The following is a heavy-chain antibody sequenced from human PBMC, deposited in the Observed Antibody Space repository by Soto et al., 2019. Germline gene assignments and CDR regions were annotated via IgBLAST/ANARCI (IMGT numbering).Heavy chain of an antibody. Sequence: QVQLQESGPGLVKPSETLSLPCTVSGGSISSYYWSWIRQPPGKGLEWIGYIYYSGSTNYNPALKSRVTISVDTSKNQFSLKLSSVTAADTAMYYCAILWGWSVDYWGKGTLVTLSS. CDR3: AILWGWSVDY. J-gene: IGHJ4*02. CDR1: GGSISSYY. CDR2: IYYSGST. V-gene: IGHV4-59*08. D-gene: IGHD3-16*01.